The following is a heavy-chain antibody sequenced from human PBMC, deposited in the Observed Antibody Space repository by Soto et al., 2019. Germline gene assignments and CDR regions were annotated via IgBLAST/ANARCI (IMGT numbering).Heavy chain of an antibody. CDR1: GYTFTSYD. D-gene: IGHD3-3*01. J-gene: IGHJ6*03. CDR3: ARGQTRGYDFWSGLTNYYYYMDV. CDR2: MNPNSGNT. Sequence: QVQLVQSGAEVKKPGASVKVSCKASGYTFTSYDINWVRQATGQGLEWMGWMNPNSGNTGYAQKSQGRVTMTKSTSISTAYVELSSLRSEDTAVYYCARGQTRGYDFWSGLTNYYYYMDVWGKGTTVTVSS. V-gene: IGHV1-8*01.